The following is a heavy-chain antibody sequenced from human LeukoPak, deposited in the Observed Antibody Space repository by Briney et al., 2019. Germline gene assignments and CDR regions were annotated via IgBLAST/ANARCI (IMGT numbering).Heavy chain of an antibody. Sequence: PGGSLRLSCAASGFTFSSYGMHWARQAPGKGLEWVAVIWYDGSNKYYADSVKGRFTISRDNSKNTLYLQMNSLRAEDTAVYYCARDPKYCSGGSCYEYYFDYWGQGTLVTVYS. J-gene: IGHJ4*02. CDR3: ARDPKYCSGGSCYEYYFDY. V-gene: IGHV3-33*01. CDR2: IWYDGSNK. D-gene: IGHD2-15*01. CDR1: GFTFSSYG.